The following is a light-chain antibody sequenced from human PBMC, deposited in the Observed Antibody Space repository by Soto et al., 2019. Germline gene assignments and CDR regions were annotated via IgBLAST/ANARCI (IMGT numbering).Light chain of an antibody. Sequence: QSVLTQPPSASGSPGQSVTISCTRTSSDVGGYHYVSWYQQHPGKAPKLMIHEVTKRPSGVPDRFSGSKSGNTASLTVSGLQGEDEADYYCSSYAGSNNLVFGGGTKVTVL. J-gene: IGLJ2*01. CDR2: EVT. CDR1: SSDVGGYHY. V-gene: IGLV2-8*01. CDR3: SSYAGSNNLV.